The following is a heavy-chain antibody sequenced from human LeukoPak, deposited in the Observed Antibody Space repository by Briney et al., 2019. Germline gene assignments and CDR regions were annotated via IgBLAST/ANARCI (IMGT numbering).Heavy chain of an antibody. D-gene: IGHD5-12*01. J-gene: IGHJ4*02. CDR1: GGPISSYY. V-gene: IGHV4-59*01. Sequence: SETLSLTCTVSGGPISSYYWNWIRQPPGKGLEWIGFIYYTGSTNYSPSLKSRVTISEETSKNQISLKLSSVTAADTAVCYCVRSFSGTHFESWGQGTLVTVSS. CDR2: IYYTGST. CDR3: VRSFSGTHFES.